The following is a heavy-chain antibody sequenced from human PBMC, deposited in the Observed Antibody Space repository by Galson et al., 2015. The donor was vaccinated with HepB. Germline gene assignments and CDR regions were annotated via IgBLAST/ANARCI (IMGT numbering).Heavy chain of an antibody. Sequence: SLRLSCAASGFTFNSHSMYWVRQAPGKGPEWVSFISSSSSYIYYADSVNGRFTISRDNARRSVYLQMNSLRADDTAVYYCARRPSITGWYFYYMDAWGKGTAVTVSS. D-gene: IGHD3-10*01. CDR2: ISSSSSYI. V-gene: IGHV3-21*01. CDR3: ARRPSITGWYFYYMDA. CDR1: GFTFNSHS. J-gene: IGHJ6*03.